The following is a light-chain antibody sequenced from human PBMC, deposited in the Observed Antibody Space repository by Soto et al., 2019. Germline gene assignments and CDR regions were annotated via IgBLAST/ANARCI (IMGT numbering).Light chain of an antibody. CDR2: KAS. V-gene: IGKV1-5*03. J-gene: IGKJ1*01. CDR1: QSVSSW. Sequence: DIQMTQSPSTLSASVGDRVTITCRASQSVSSWLAWYQQKPGKAPKLLIYKASSLESGVPSRFSGSGSGTEFTLTINNLQPDDFATFYCQQYNTYPWTFGQGTKVEIK. CDR3: QQYNTYPWT.